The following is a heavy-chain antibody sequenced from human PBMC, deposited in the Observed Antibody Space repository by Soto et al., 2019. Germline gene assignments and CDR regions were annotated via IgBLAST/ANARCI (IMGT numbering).Heavy chain of an antibody. V-gene: IGHV3-15*07. D-gene: IGHD6-19*01. CDR1: GFTFSNAW. CDR2: IKSKTDGGTT. J-gene: IGHJ6*02. CDR3: TTDQEYSSGWPYYYYYYGMDV. Sequence: GGSLRLSCAASGFTFSNAWMNWVRQAPGKGLEWVGRIKSKTDGGTTDYAAPVKGRFTISRDDSKNTLYLQMNSLKTEDTAVYYCTTDQEYSSGWPYYYYYYGMDVWGQGTTVTVSS.